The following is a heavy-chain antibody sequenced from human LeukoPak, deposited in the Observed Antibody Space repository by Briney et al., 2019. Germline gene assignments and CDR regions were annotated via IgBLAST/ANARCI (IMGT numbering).Heavy chain of an antibody. CDR2: MNPNSGNT. V-gene: IGHV1-8*01. D-gene: IGHD3-9*01. CDR3: ARSVVGVRYFDWLLHPGSYYYMDV. J-gene: IGHJ6*03. Sequence: ASVKVSCKASGYTFTGYDINWVRQATGQGLEWMGWMNPNSGNTGYAQKFQGRVTMTRNTSISTAYMELSSLRPEDTAVYYCARSVVGVRYFDWLLHPGSYYYMDVWGKGTTVTISS. CDR1: GYTFTGYD.